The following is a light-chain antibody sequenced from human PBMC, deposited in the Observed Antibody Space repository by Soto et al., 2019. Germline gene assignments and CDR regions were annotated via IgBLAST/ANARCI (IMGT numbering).Light chain of an antibody. Sequence: DIQMTQSPSSLSASVGDRVTITCRASQSISSYLHWYQQKPGTAPKLLIYAASSLQSGVPSRFSGSGSGTDFTLTISSLQPEDFATYNCQQSYSTPYTFGQGTKLEIK. CDR1: QSISSY. CDR3: QQSYSTPYT. V-gene: IGKV1-39*01. CDR2: AAS. J-gene: IGKJ2*01.